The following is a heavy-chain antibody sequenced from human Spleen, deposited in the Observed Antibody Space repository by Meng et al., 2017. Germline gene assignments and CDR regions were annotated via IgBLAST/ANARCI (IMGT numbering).Heavy chain of an antibody. D-gene: IGHD1-1*01. Sequence: QVQRVQSGAGVKKPGFSVKVSCKASGDIFSSYVIAWVRQAPGQGLEWMGGIIPMYGATNYAQKFQGRVTMTRDTSISTAYMELSRLRSDDTAVYYCARDKEEGVQMEYYLDYWGQGTLVTVSS. CDR3: ARDKEEGVQMEYYLDY. J-gene: IGHJ4*02. V-gene: IGHV1-2*02. CDR2: IIPMYGAT. CDR1: GDIFSSYV.